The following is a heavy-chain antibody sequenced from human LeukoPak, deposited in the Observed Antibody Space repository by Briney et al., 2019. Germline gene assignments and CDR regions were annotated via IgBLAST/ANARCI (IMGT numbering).Heavy chain of an antibody. Sequence: ASVKVSCKASGYTSTSYGISWVRQAPGQGLEGMGWISAYNGNTNYAQKLQGRVTMTTDTSTSTAYMELRSLRSDDTAVYYCARDFGYIDYGDYADFDYWGQGTLVTVSS. J-gene: IGHJ4*02. V-gene: IGHV1-18*01. CDR1: GYTSTSYG. D-gene: IGHD4-17*01. CDR2: ISAYNGNT. CDR3: ARDFGYIDYGDYADFDY.